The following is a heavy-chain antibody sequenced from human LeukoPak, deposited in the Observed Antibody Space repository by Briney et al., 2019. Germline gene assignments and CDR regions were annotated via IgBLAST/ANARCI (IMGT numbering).Heavy chain of an antibody. Sequence: ALVKVSCKASGYTFTSHGISWVRQAPGQGLEWMGWISPYNGNTNYAQSLQGRVTMTTDTSTTTAYMELRSLRSDDTAVYYCARFQLVEKTWFDPWGQGTLVTVSS. V-gene: IGHV1-18*01. D-gene: IGHD6-13*01. CDR3: ARFQLVEKTWFDP. CDR1: GYTFTSHG. J-gene: IGHJ5*02. CDR2: ISPYNGNT.